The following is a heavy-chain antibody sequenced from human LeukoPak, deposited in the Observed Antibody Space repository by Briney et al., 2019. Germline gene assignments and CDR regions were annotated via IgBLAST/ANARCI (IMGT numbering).Heavy chain of an antibody. CDR3: ARETLMVVAAGYYFDS. V-gene: IGHV3-21*01. CDR1: GFTFSSYS. CDR2: ISSSSSDI. Sequence: SGGSLRLYCAASGFTFSSYSMNWVRQAPGKGLEWVSSISSSSSDIYYADSVKGRCPIYRDNAKNSLYLQMNSLRAEDTAVYYCARETLMVVAAGYYFDSWGQGTLVTVSS. D-gene: IGHD2-15*01. J-gene: IGHJ4*02.